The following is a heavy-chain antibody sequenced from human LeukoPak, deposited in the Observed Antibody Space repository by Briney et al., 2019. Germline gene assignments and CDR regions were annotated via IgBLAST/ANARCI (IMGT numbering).Heavy chain of an antibody. CDR1: GYTFTGYY. CDR2: INPNSGGT. V-gene: IGHV1-2*02. Sequence: ASVKVSCKASGYTFTGYYMHWVRQAPGQGLEWMGWINPNSGGTNYAQKFRGRVTMTRDTSISAAYMELSRLRSDDTAVYYCARDYPGSSWPIDYWGQGTLVTVSS. CDR3: ARDYPGSSWPIDY. J-gene: IGHJ4*02. D-gene: IGHD6-13*01.